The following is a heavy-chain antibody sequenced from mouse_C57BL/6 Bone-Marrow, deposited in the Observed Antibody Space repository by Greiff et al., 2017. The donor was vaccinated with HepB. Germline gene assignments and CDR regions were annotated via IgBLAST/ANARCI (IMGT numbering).Heavy chain of an antibody. D-gene: IGHD2-5*01. J-gene: IGHJ1*03. V-gene: IGHV2-9*01. CDR3: AKRAYYSNYAFDV. CDR2: IWSGGST. Sequence: VMLVESGPGLVAPSQSLSITCTVSGFSLTSYGVDWVRQAPGKGLEWLGVIWSGGSTNYNSALMSRLSISKDNSKSQVFLKMNSLQTDDTAMYYCAKRAYYSNYAFDVWGTGTTVTVSS. CDR1: GFSLTSYG.